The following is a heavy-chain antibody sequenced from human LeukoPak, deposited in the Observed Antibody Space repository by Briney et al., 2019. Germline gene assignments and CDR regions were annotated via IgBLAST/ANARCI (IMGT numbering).Heavy chain of an antibody. J-gene: IGHJ5*02. CDR2: INPNSGGT. D-gene: IGHD3-16*01. CDR1: GYTFTGYY. V-gene: IGHV1-2*02. CDR3: AIVMITFGGVIDP. Sequence: ASVKVSFKASGYTFTGYYMHWVRQAPGQGLEWMGWINPNSGGTNYAQKFQGRVTMTRDTSISTAYMELSRLRSDDTAVYYCAIVMITFGGVIDPRGQGTLVTVSS.